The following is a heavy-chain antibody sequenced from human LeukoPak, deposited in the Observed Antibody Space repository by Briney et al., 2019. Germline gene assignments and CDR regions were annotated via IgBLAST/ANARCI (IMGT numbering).Heavy chain of an antibody. D-gene: IGHD2-21*02. CDR2: ISYDGSDK. J-gene: IGHJ4*02. CDR1: GFTFSSYG. CDR3: ARFYCGGDCYFYFDY. V-gene: IGHV3-30*03. Sequence: PGGSLRLSCAASGFTFSSYGMHWVRQAPGKGLEWVAVISYDGSDKYYADSVKGRFTISRDNSKNTLYLQMNSLRAEDTAMYYCARFYCGGDCYFYFDYWGQGTLVTVSS.